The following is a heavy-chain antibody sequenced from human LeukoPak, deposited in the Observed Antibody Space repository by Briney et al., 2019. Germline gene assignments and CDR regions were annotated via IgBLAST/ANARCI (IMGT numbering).Heavy chain of an antibody. CDR2: IIPIFGTA. CDR1: GGTFSSYA. D-gene: IGHD2-2*01. V-gene: IGHV1-69*13. CDR3: ARGPRPRYCSSTSCYYYYGMDV. J-gene: IGHJ6*02. Sequence: ASVKVSCKASGGTFSSYAISWVRQAPGQGLEWMGGIIPIFGTANYAQKFQGRVTITADESTSTAYMELSSLRSEDTAVYYCARGPRPRYCSSTSCYYYYGMDVWGQGTTVTVSS.